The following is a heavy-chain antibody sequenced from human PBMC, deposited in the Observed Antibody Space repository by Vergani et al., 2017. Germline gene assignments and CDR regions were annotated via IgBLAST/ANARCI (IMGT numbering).Heavy chain of an antibody. V-gene: IGHV3-7*01. CDR3: ARMDGGAATYYYYYMDV. Sequence: VQLVESGGGVVQPGTSLRLSCAASGFTFSSYGMHWVRQAPGKGLEWVANIKQDGSEKYYVDSVKGRFTISRDNAKNSLYLQMNSLRAEDTAVYYCARMDGGAATYYYYYMDVWGKGTTVTVSS. J-gene: IGHJ6*03. CDR2: IKQDGSEK. CDR1: GFTFSSYG. D-gene: IGHD2-15*01.